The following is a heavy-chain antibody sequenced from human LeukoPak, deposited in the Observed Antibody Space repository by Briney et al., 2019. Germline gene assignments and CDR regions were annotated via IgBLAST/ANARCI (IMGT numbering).Heavy chain of an antibody. CDR1: GFTFSSYG. D-gene: IGHD1-26*01. Sequence: PGGSLRLSCAASGFTFSSYGMSWVRQAPGKGLEWVSAISGSGGSTYYADSVKGRFTISRDNSKNTLYLQMNSLRAEDTAVCYCAKEGIVGAMGGYYFDYWGQGTLVTVSS. V-gene: IGHV3-23*01. J-gene: IGHJ4*02. CDR2: ISGSGGST. CDR3: AKEGIVGAMGGYYFDY.